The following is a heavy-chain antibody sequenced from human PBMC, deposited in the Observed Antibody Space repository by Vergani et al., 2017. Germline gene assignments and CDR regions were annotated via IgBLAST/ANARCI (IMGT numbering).Heavy chain of an antibody. CDR1: GYSFSSYD. V-gene: IGHV1-8*01. CDR3: AGSTDYPDDCVSSDYFRRTLGV. Sequence: QVQLVQSGAEVKKPGASVKLSCRASGYSFSSYDISWVRQATGQGLEWVGWMNPNSGTTGYAQKFQGRVTMTRNTSINTAYMELSRLSFEDAAVYYCAGSTDYPDDCVSSDYFRRTLGVWGKGTTVTVS. J-gene: IGHJ6*03. D-gene: IGHD4-11*01. CDR2: MNPNSGTT.